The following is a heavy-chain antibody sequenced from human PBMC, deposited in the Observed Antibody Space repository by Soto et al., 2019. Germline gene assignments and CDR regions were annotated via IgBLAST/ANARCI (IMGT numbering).Heavy chain of an antibody. Sequence: GASVKVSCKASGYTFTGCYMHWVRQAPGQGLEWMGWINPNSGGTNYAQKFQGWVTMTRDTSISTAYMELSRPRSDDTAVYYCAREASGDTAMVTDYFDYWGQGTLVTVSS. CDR3: AREASGDTAMVTDYFDY. D-gene: IGHD5-18*01. V-gene: IGHV1-2*04. CDR1: GYTFTGCY. CDR2: INPNSGGT. J-gene: IGHJ4*02.